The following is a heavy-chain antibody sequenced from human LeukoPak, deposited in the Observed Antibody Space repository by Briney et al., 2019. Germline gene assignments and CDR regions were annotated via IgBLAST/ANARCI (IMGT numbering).Heavy chain of an antibody. D-gene: IGHD3-10*01. CDR1: GFTFSSYA. V-gene: IGHV3-30*04. Sequence: GGSLRLSCAASGFTFSSYAMHWVRQAPGTGLKWMAAISYDGINKYYADSVKGRFTISRDNSKNTLYLQMNSLRAEDTAVYYCAKDRDPYDYGSGSYYNGVFDYWGQGTLVTVSS. CDR2: ISYDGINK. CDR3: AKDRDPYDYGSGSYYNGVFDY. J-gene: IGHJ4*02.